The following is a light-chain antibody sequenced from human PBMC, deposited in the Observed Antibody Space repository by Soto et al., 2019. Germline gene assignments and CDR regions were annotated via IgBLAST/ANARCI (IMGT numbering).Light chain of an antibody. CDR1: SCDIGAYNY. V-gene: IGLV2-14*01. CDR3: SSYSSTSTLYV. J-gene: IGLJ1*01. Sequence: QSVLTQPASVSGSPGQSITISCTGTSCDIGAYNYVSWYQQHPGKAPKLMIYEVTNRPSGVSNRFSGSKSGNTASLTISGLQAEDEADYYCSSYSSTSTLYVFGTGTKVTVL. CDR2: EVT.